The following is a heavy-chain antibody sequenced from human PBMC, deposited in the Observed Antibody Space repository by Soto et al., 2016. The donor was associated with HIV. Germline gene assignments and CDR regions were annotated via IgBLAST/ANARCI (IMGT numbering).Heavy chain of an antibody. D-gene: IGHD3-10*01. J-gene: IGHJ6*03. V-gene: IGHV4-34*01. CDR2: INHSGST. CDR3: ARRGNGSGSRYYYHMDV. Sequence: QVQLQQWGAGLLKPSETLSLTCAVYGGSFSGYYWNWIRQSPGKGLEWIGEINHSGSTNYNPSLKSRVTITVDTSKNQFSLNLNSVTAADTAVYYCARRGNGSGSRYYYHMDVVGQGDHGHR. CDR1: GGSFSGYY.